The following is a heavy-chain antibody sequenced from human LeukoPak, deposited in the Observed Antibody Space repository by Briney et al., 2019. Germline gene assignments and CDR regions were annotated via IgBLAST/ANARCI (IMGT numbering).Heavy chain of an antibody. CDR1: GGSISSYY. V-gene: IGHV4-59*01. D-gene: IGHD3-10*01. CDR2: IYYSGST. Sequence: SETLPLTCTVSGGSISSYYWSWIRHPPGKGLEWIGYIYYSGSTNYNPSLKSRVTISVDTSKNQFSLKLSSVTAADTAVYYCARARTMIRELDYWGQGTLVTVSS. CDR3: ARARTMIRELDY. J-gene: IGHJ4*02.